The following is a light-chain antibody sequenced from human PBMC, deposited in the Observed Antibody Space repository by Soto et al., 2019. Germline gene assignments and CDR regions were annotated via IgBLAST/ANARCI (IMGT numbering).Light chain of an antibody. CDR2: GAS. Sequence: EIVLTQSPGTLSLSPGERATLSCRASQSVSSSDLAWYQQKPGQAPRLLIYGASSRATGIPDRFSGSGSGTDFTLTISRLEPEDFAVYYCQQYGSSPMYAFGQGNKLEIK. CDR3: QQYGSSPMYA. J-gene: IGKJ2*01. V-gene: IGKV3-20*01. CDR1: QSVSSSD.